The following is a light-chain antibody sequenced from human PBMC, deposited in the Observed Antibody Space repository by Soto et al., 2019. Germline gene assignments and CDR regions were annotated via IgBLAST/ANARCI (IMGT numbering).Light chain of an antibody. CDR2: GAS. V-gene: IGKV3-15*01. CDR1: QSVGSN. Sequence: EIVMTQSPATLSVSPGDRAALSCRASQSVGSNLAWYQQKPGQAPRLLIYGASTRATGIPARFSGSGSGTEFTLTISSLQSEDFAIYVCQQYTNWPPDRTFGQGTKVEIK. J-gene: IGKJ1*01. CDR3: QQYTNWPPDRT.